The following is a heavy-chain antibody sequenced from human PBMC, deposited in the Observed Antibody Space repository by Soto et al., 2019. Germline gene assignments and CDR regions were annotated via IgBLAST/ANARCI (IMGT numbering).Heavy chain of an antibody. V-gene: IGHV4-59*01. Sequence: SETLSLTCAVSGGSISVYCWSWIRQSPGQALEWIGYIYASGSPYYNPSLRSRVLISADTSKNQVSLELTSATAADTAVYFCARGVGSSPPRYWGRGTLVTGSS. CDR3: ARGVGSSPPRY. CDR1: GGSISVYC. CDR2: IYASGSP. J-gene: IGHJ4*02. D-gene: IGHD1-26*01.